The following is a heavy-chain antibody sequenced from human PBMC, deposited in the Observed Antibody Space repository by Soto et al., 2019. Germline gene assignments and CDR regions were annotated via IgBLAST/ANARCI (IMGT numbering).Heavy chain of an antibody. CDR2: ISGYNGNT. D-gene: IGHD2-2*01. CDR3: ARAERHSTSWYAMDV. J-gene: IGHJ6*02. Sequence: QAQLVQSGAEVKKPGASVKVSCKASGYIFSTYGITWVRQAPGQGLEWMGWISGYNGNTDDGQKLQGRVAMTIETSTSTAYMELRSLRADDTAVYYCARAERHSTSWYAMDVWGQGNTVIVSS. CDR1: GYIFSTYG. V-gene: IGHV1-18*01.